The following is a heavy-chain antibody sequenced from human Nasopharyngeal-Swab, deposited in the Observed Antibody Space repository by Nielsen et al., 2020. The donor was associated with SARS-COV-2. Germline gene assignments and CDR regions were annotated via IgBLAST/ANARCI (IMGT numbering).Heavy chain of an antibody. J-gene: IGHJ4*02. D-gene: IGHD3-22*01. Sequence: GGSLRLSCAASGFTFSSYWMHWVRQAPGKGLVWVSRINEDGSSTSYADSLKGRFTISRDNAKNTLYLQMNSLRAEDTAVYYCARERRSGLRYYFDYWGQGTLVTVSS. V-gene: IGHV3-74*01. CDR3: ARERRSGLRYYFDY. CDR2: INEDGSST. CDR1: GFTFSSYW.